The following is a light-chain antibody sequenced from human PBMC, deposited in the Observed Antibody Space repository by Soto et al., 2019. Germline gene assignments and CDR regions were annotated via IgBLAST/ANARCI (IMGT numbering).Light chain of an antibody. CDR2: GND. V-gene: IGLV1-44*01. CDR1: SSDVGGYNY. Sequence: QSALTQPASVSGSPGQSITISCTGTSSDVGGYNYVSWYHQLPGTAPKLLIYGNDERPSGVPDRFSGSKSGTSASLAISGLQSEDEADYYCAAWDDSLNGVLFGGGTKLTVL. CDR3: AAWDDSLNGVL. J-gene: IGLJ2*01.